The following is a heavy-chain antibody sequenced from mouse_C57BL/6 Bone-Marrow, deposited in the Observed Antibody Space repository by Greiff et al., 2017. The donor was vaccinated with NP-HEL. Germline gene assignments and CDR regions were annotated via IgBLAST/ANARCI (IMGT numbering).Heavy chain of an antibody. J-gene: IGHJ4*01. D-gene: IGHD1-1*01. CDR1: GYTFTSYW. Sequence: QVQLQQPGAELVMPGASVKLSCKASGYTFTSYWMHWVKQRPGQGLEWIGEIDPSDSYTNYNQKFKGKSTLTVDKSSSTAYMLLSSLTSEDSAVYYCARNYYGSSYAMDYWGQGTSVTVSS. CDR2: IDPSDSYT. CDR3: ARNYYGSSYAMDY. V-gene: IGHV1-69*01.